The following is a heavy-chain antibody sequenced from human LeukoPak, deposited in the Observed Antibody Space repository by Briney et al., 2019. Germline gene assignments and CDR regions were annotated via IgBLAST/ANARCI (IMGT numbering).Heavy chain of an antibody. V-gene: IGHV1-69*13. Sequence: GASVKVSCKASGGTFSNHAVSWVRQAPGQGLEWMGGIIPIFGTANYAQKFQGRVTITADESTSTAYMELSSLRSDDTAVYYCARDVTRGYSYGYFYYYYYYMDVWGKGTTVTISS. CDR2: IIPIFGTA. J-gene: IGHJ6*03. CDR1: GGTFSNHA. D-gene: IGHD5-18*01. CDR3: ARDVTRGYSYGYFYYYYYYMDV.